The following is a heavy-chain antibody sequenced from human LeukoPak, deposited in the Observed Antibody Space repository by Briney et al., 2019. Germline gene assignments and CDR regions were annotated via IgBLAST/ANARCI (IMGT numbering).Heavy chain of an antibody. J-gene: IGHJ4*02. D-gene: IGHD7-27*01. V-gene: IGHV3-30*04. Sequence: TGGSLRLSCSASGFTFSSYVIHWVRQAPGRGLEWVAGVSHHGSDEYYSDSVKGRFTISRDNSKNTLYLQTRSLRDEDTAVYYCARGNGGLFDYWGQGTLVTVSS. CDR3: ARGNGGLFDY. CDR1: GFTFSSYV. CDR2: VSHHGSDE.